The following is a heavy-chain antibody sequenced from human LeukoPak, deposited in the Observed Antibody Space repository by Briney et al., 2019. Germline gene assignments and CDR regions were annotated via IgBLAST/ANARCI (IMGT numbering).Heavy chain of an antibody. V-gene: IGHV1-2*02. CDR2: INPNSGGT. J-gene: IGHJ4*02. CDR3: ARGLIYRTLDY. Sequence: GASVKVSCKASGYTFTGYYMHWVRQAPGQGLEWMGWINPNSGGTSYAQKFQGRVTMTRDTSISTAYMELSRLRSDDTAVYYCARGLIYRTLDYWGQGTLVTVSS. CDR1: GYTFTGYY. D-gene: IGHD1-14*01.